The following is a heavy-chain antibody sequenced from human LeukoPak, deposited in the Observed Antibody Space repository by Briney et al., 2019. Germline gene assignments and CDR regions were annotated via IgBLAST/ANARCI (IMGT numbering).Heavy chain of an antibody. D-gene: IGHD5-12*01. CDR1: GYTFTSYG. CDR2: INAYNGNT. J-gene: IGHJ4*02. CDR3: ARGIVGGDIVATIYYFDY. V-gene: IGHV1-18*04. Sequence: ASVKVSCKASGYTFTSYGISWVRQAPGQGLVWMGLINAYNGNTNYAQKLQGRVTMTTDTSTSTAYMELRSLRSDDTAVYYCARGIVGGDIVATIYYFDYWGQGTLVTVSS.